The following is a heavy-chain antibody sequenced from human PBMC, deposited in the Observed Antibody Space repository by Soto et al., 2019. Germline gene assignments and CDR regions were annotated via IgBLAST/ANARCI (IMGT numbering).Heavy chain of an antibody. D-gene: IGHD6-13*01. CDR2: ISAYNGNT. CDR3: ARRKEVIAAAVWFDP. J-gene: IGHJ5*02. Sequence: ASVKVSCKASGYTFTSYGISWVRQAPGQGLEWMGWISAYNGNTNYAQKLQGRVTMTTDTSTSTAYMELRSLRSDDTAVYYCARRKEVIAAAVWFDPWGQGTLVTVSS. V-gene: IGHV1-18*01. CDR1: GYTFTSYG.